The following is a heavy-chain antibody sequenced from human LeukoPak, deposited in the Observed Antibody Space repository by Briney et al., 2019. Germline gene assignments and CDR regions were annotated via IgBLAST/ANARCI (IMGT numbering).Heavy chain of an antibody. CDR3: ARHVRGYYYYYMDV. CDR2: IYTSAST. V-gene: IGHV4-4*09. CDR1: GGSISNYY. Sequence: SETLSLTCTVSGGSISNYYWSWIRQPPGKGLEWIGYIYTSASTNYNPSRKSRVTISVDTSNNQFSLKLSSVTAADTAVYYCARHVRGYYYYYMDVWGKGTTVTVSS. J-gene: IGHJ6*03.